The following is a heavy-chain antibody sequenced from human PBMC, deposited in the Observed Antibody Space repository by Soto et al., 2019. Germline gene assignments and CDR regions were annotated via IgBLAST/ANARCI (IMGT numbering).Heavy chain of an antibody. CDR1: GGTFSSYA. CDR3: ARAINDGMDV. V-gene: IGHV1-69*13. CDR2: IIPIFGTA. J-gene: IGHJ6*02. Sequence: VASVKVSCKASGGTFSSYAISWVRQAPGQGLEWMGGIIPIFGTANYAQKFQGRVTITADESTSTAYMELSSLRSEDTAVYYCARAINDGMDVWGQGTTVTVSS.